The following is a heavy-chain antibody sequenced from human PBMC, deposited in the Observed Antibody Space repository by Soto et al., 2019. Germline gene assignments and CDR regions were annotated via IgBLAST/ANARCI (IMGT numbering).Heavy chain of an antibody. D-gene: IGHD1-26*01. J-gene: IGHJ3*02. V-gene: IGHV3-74*01. CDR1: GFTFSNNW. Sequence: GGSLRLSCAASGFTFSNNWMHWVRQAPAKGLVWVSRVNSDGSNTLYADSVKGRFTISRDNAKNTLYLQMNSLRAEDTAVYYCARAGVGAGSFDIWGQGTMVPVSS. CDR2: VNSDGSNT. CDR3: ARAGVGAGSFDI.